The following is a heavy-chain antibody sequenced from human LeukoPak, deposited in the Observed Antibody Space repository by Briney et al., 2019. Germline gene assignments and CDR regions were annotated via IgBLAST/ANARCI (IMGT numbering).Heavy chain of an antibody. Sequence: GGSLRLSCAASGFTFSSYAMSWVRQAPGKGLEWVSAISGSGGSTNYADSVKGRFTISRDNSKNTLYLQMNSLRAEDTAVYYCARDLSITMIVVPDIWGQGTMVTVSS. CDR2: ISGSGGST. V-gene: IGHV3-23*01. CDR3: ARDLSITMIVVPDI. D-gene: IGHD3-22*01. J-gene: IGHJ3*02. CDR1: GFTFSSYA.